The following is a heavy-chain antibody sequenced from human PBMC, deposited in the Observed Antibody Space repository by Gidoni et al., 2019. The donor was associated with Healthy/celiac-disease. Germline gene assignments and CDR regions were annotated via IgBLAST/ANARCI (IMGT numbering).Heavy chain of an antibody. D-gene: IGHD2-2*01. CDR3: VKPRMGCSSTSCYPNWFDP. Sequence: EVQLVESGGGLVQPGGSLRLSCSASGFTFSSYAMHWVRQAPGKGLEYVSAISSNGGSTYYADSVKGRFTISRDNSKNTLYLQMSSLRAEDTAVYYCVKPRMGCSSTSCYPNWFDPWGQGTLVTVSS. CDR2: ISSNGGST. J-gene: IGHJ5*02. CDR1: GFTFSSYA. V-gene: IGHV3-64D*08.